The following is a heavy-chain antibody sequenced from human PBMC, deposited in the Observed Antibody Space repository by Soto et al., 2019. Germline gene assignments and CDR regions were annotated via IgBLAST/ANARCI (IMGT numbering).Heavy chain of an antibody. CDR2: INAGNGNT. J-gene: IGHJ5*02. CDR3: ARGGVLRFLEWPQNNWFDP. D-gene: IGHD3-3*01. Sequence: ASVKVSCKASGYTFTSYAMHWVRQAPGQRLEWMGWINAGNGNTKYSQKFQGRVTITRDTSASTAYMELSSLRSEDTAVYYCARGGVLRFLEWPQNNWFDPWGQGTLVTVSS. CDR1: GYTFTSYA. V-gene: IGHV1-3*01.